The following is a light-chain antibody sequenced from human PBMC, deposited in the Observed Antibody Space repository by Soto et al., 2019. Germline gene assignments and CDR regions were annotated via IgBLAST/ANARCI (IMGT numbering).Light chain of an antibody. V-gene: IGKV3-11*01. J-gene: IGKJ2*01. CDR3: QQRFNWPRFT. CDR2: DAS. CDR1: PSVSSY. Sequence: EMVLTQSPATLSLSPGEIATLSCRASPSVSSYLAWYQQKPGQAPRLLIYDASNRATGIPARFSGGGSGTDFTLTISSLEPEDFAVYYCQQRFNWPRFTFGQGTKLEIK.